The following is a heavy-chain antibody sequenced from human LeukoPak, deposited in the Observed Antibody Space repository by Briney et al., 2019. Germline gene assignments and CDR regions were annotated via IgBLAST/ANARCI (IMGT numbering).Heavy chain of an antibody. D-gene: IGHD6-13*01. J-gene: IGHJ5*02. V-gene: IGHV1-2*02. Sequence: GASVKVSCKACGYTFTGYYMHWVRQAPGQGLEWMGWINPNSDGTNYAQKFQGRATMTRDTSINTAYMELRSLRSDDTAVFYCARAHLIAAPGYNWFDPWGQGTLVTVSS. CDR2: INPNSDGT. CDR1: GYTFTGYY. CDR3: ARAHLIAAPGYNWFDP.